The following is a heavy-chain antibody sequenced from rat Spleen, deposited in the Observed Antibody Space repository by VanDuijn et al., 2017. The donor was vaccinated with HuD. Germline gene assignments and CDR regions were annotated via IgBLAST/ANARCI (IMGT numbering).Heavy chain of an antibody. CDR1: GFSLTSNG. V-gene: IGHV2S12*01. J-gene: IGHJ3*01. D-gene: IGHD1-4*01. Sequence: QVQLKESGPGLMQPSETLSLTCTVSGFSLTSNGVSWVRQTPGKGLEWIAAISSGGSTYYNSALKSRPSISRDTSKSQVFLKMNSLQTEDTAIYFCIRESLPGYNSHWFVYWGQGTLVTVSS. CDR3: IRESLPGYNSHWFVY. CDR2: ISSGGST.